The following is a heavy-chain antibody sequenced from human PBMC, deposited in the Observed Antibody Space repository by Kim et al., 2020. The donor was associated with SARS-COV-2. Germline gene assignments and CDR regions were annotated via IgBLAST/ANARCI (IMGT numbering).Heavy chain of an antibody. CDR1: GYTFTGYY. CDR2: INPNSGDT. D-gene: IGHD3-10*01. CDR3: ARDRDMVRGVSTNFNWFVP. J-gene: IGHJ5*02. V-gene: IGHV1-2*06. Sequence: ASVKVSCKASGYTFTGYYLHWVRQAPGQGLEWMGRINPNSGDTNYAQKFHGRVTMTMDTSISTAYMGLSRLRSDDTAVYYCARDRDMVRGVSTNFNWFVP.